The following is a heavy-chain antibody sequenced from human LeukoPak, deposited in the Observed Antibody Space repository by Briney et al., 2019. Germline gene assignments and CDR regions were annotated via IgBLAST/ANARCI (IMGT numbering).Heavy chain of an antibody. J-gene: IGHJ5*02. D-gene: IGHD1-14*01. CDR1: GGTFSSYA. Sequence: SVKVSCKASGGTFSSYAISWVRQAPGQGLEWMGGIIPIFGTANYAQKFQGRVTITADESTSTAYMELSSLRSEDTAVYYCAREGLEPETVSNWFDPWGQGTLVTVSS. CDR3: AREGLEPETVSNWFDP. V-gene: IGHV1-69*13. CDR2: IIPIFGTA.